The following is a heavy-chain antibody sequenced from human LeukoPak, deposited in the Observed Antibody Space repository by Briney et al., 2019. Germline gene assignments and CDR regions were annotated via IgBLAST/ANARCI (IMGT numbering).Heavy chain of an antibody. V-gene: IGHV1-2*02. D-gene: IGHD3-9*01. Sequence: ASVKVSCKASRYTFTGYYMHWVRQAPGQGLEWMGWINPTSGGTNYAQKFQGRVTMTRDTSISTAYMELSRLRFDDTAVYYCARRPYKYYDILTGSYRSEFEYWGQGTLATVSS. CDR1: RYTFTGYY. CDR2: INPTSGGT. J-gene: IGHJ4*02. CDR3: ARRPYKYYDILTGSYRSEFEY.